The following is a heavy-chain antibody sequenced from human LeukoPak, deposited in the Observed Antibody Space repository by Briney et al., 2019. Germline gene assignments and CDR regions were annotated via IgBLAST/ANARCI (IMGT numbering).Heavy chain of an antibody. Sequence: GESLKISCKGSGYNFNTYWFAWVRRFPGKGLEGLGIIRPMNSDVRYSPSFQGQVTISADRSINTAYLQWSSLTASDTAMYYCASRPFETTVVPWDFYWGQGTQVTVSS. CDR3: ASRPFETTVVPWDFY. D-gene: IGHD4-23*01. J-gene: IGHJ4*02. CDR1: GYNFNTYW. V-gene: IGHV5-51*01. CDR2: IRPMNSDV.